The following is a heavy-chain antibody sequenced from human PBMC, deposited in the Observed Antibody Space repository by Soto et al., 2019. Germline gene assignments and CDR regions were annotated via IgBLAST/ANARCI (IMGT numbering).Heavy chain of an antibody. CDR3: ARDRDFGNYFDSAY. V-gene: IGHV1-69*01. CDR1: GGTFDTYA. CDR2: IIPMFGTP. J-gene: IGHJ4*02. Sequence: QVQLVQSGAEVRKPGSSVKVSCKASGGTFDTYAVSWVRQAPGQGLEWMGGIIPMFGTPYYGQRLQGRVTISADESTGTAYMELSSLRSEDTAVYYCARDRDFGNYFDSAYWGQGTPVTVSS. D-gene: IGHD1-26*01.